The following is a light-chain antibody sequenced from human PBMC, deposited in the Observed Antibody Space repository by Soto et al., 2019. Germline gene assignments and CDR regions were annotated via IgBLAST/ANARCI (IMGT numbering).Light chain of an antibody. Sequence: QSALTQPASVSGCPGQSMTISCTGTSSDVGGYNYVSWYQQLPGKAAKLIIYELSNRPSGVSNRFSGSKSGTTASLTISGLQAEDEADYYCNSYTSKSTGVFGTGTKVTVL. V-gene: IGLV2-14*01. CDR3: NSYTSKSTGV. CDR2: ELS. CDR1: SSDVGGYNY. J-gene: IGLJ1*01.